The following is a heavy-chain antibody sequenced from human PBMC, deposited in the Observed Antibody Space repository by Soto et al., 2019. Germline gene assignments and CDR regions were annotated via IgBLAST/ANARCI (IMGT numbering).Heavy chain of an antibody. J-gene: IGHJ4*02. Sequence: PGGSLRLSCAASGFTFSGYTXNWVRQAPGKGLEWVSSITSGSSYIYYADSVKGRFTISRDNAKNSLYLQINSLRAEDTAMYYCARSSFDYWGQGTLVTVSS. CDR2: ITSGSSYI. CDR1: GFTFSGYT. V-gene: IGHV3-21*01. CDR3: ARSSFDY.